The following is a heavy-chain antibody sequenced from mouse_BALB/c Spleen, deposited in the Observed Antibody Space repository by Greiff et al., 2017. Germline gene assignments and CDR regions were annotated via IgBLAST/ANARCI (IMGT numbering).Heavy chain of an antibody. J-gene: IGHJ4*01. D-gene: IGHD2-14*01. CDR2: ISSGGSYT. CDR3: TRGYDYAMDY. CDR1: GFTFTSYG. Sequence: EVHLVESGADLVKPGGSLKLSCAVSGFTFTSYGMSWVRQTPDKRLEWVATISSGGSYTYYPDSVKGRFTISRDNTKNTLYLQMSSLKSEDTAIYYCTRGYDYAMDYWGQGTSVTVSS. V-gene: IGHV5-6*01.